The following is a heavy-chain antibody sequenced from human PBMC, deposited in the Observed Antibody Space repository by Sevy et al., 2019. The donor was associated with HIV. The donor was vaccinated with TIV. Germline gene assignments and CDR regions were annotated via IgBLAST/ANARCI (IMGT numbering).Heavy chain of an antibody. J-gene: IGHJ4*02. CDR1: GFMFNDFW. CDR3: AREWSWAYFDS. Sequence: GGSLRLSCAASGFMFNDFWMSWVRRAPGKGLDWVANVKKDGSERYYADSVKGRFTISRDNAKNLLYLQMNSLTAEDTAIYYCAREWSWAYFDSWGQGTLVTVSS. D-gene: IGHD3-10*01. V-gene: IGHV3-7*03. CDR2: VKKDGSER.